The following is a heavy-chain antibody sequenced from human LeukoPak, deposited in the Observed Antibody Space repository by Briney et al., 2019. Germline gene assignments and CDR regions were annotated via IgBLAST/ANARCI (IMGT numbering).Heavy chain of an antibody. V-gene: IGHV4-59*01. CDR2: VHHSGRT. CDR3: ARDLRAKY. D-gene: IGHD4/OR15-4a*01. Sequence: TSETLSLTCNVSGASIFNYYWSWIRQAPGKGLEWIGYVHHSGRTNSNPSLRSRVTMSVDTSTSQLSLNLTSVTTADTAVYFCARDLRAKYWGQGTLVFVSS. J-gene: IGHJ1*01. CDR1: GASIFNYY.